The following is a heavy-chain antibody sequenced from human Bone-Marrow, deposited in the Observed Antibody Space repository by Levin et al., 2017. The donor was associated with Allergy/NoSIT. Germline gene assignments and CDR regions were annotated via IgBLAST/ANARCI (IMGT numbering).Heavy chain of an antibody. J-gene: IGHJ6*02. CDR1: GFMFTNYG. Sequence: PGGSLRLSCAASGFMFTNYGIHWVRQAPGKGLEWVAVIWYDGTNKFYADSVKGRFTISRDNSKNMLYLQMNSLRAEDTAVYYCARDLGGVAAAGTWDYYYSGLDVWGQGTTVTVSS. D-gene: IGHD6-13*01. CDR2: IWYDGTNK. CDR3: ARDLGGVAAAGTWDYYYSGLDV. V-gene: IGHV3-33*01.